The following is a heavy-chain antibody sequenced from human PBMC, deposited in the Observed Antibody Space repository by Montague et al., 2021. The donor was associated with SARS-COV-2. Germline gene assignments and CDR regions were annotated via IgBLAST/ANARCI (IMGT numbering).Heavy chain of an antibody. Sequence: CAISGDSVGVEGATWNWDRQSPAIDLEWVVRTYYRSEWYNDYAVSVKSRITINPDTSKNQFSLQLNSVTPEDTAVYYCARGIWFGELLTGYYYYGMDVWGQGTTVTVS. CDR3: ARGIWFGELLTGYYYYGMDV. D-gene: IGHD3-10*01. V-gene: IGHV6-1*01. J-gene: IGHJ6*02. CDR1: GDSVGVEGAT. CDR2: TYYRSEWYN.